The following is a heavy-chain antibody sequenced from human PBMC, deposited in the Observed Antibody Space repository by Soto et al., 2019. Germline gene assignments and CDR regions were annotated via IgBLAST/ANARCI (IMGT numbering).Heavy chain of an antibody. Sequence: SETLSLTCTVSGGSISSSSYYWGWIRQPPGKGLEWIGSIFYSGSTYYNPSLKSRVTISVDTSKNQFSLKLSSVTAADTAVYYCAREKAGYDFWSGYHFDYWGQGTLVTVSS. CDR3: AREKAGYDFWSGYHFDY. V-gene: IGHV4-39*02. CDR1: GGSISSSSYY. J-gene: IGHJ4*02. D-gene: IGHD3-3*01. CDR2: IFYSGST.